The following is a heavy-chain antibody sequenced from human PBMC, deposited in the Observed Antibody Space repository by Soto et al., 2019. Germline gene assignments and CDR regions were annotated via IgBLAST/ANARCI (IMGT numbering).Heavy chain of an antibody. Sequence: VGSLRLSCAASGFTFSSYSMNWVRQAPGKGLEWVSSISSSSGHIYYADSLKGRFTISRDNAKNSLYLQMNSLRAEDTAVYYCTRHWLATREFDYWGQGALVTVSS. J-gene: IGHJ4*02. V-gene: IGHV3-21*01. CDR2: ISSSSGHI. D-gene: IGHD1-26*01. CDR1: GFTFSSYS. CDR3: TRHWLATREFDY.